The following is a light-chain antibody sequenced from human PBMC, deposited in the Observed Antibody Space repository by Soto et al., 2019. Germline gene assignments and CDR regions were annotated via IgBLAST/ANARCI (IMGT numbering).Light chain of an antibody. Sequence: DIQMTPSPSTLSSSVGDRDPLPCRASETVSNWLAWYQQKPGKDPKLLIYKESTLQSGVPSRFSGSGSGTEFTLTISSLQPDDFATYYCQQYHTYKTVGQGTKVDIK. CDR1: ETVSNW. CDR2: KES. V-gene: IGKV1-5*03. CDR3: QQYHTYKT. J-gene: IGKJ1*01.